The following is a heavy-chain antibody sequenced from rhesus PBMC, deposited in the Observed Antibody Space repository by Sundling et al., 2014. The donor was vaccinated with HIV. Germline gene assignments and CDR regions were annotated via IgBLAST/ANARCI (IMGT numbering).Heavy chain of an antibody. CDR1: GYTFTDYY. J-gene: IGHJ4*01. D-gene: IGHD3-3*01. Sequence: QVQLVQSGAEVKKPGSSVKVSCKASGYTFTDYYIQWVRQAPGQGLEWMGRINPKTGGTDYAQKFQGRVTMTRDTSTSTAYMELSSLRSEDTAVYYCATGIWVDYWGQGVLVTVSS. CDR3: ATGIWVDY. V-gene: IGHV1-138*01. CDR2: INPKTGGT.